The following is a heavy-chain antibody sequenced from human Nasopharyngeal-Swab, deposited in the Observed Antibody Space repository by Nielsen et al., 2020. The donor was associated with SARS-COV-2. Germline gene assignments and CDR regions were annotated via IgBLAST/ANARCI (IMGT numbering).Heavy chain of an antibody. D-gene: IGHD4-17*01. CDR3: ARARGAYGDYYYYYYKDV. CDR1: GDSVSSSSAA. V-gene: IGHV6-1*01. CDR2: TYYRSKWYN. Sequence: SETLSLTCAISGDSVSSSSAAWNWIRQSPSRGLEWLGRTYYRSKWYNDYAVSVKSRITINPDTSKNQFSLHLNSVTPEDTAVYYCARARGAYGDYYYYYYKDVWGKGTTVTLSS. J-gene: IGHJ6*03.